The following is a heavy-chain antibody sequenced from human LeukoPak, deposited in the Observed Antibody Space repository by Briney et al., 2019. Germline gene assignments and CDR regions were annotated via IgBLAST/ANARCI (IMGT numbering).Heavy chain of an antibody. CDR3: ARGKEVITMLRGLKPGYYFDY. D-gene: IGHD3-10*01. Sequence: SETLSLTCAAYGGSFSGYYWSWIRQPPGKGLEWIGYIHYSGSTKYKSSLKSRVTISVDTSKNQFSLKLNSVTAADTAVYYCARGKEVITMLRGLKPGYYFDYWGQGTLVTVSS. CDR1: GGSFSGYY. J-gene: IGHJ4*02. CDR2: IHYSGST. V-gene: IGHV4-59*01.